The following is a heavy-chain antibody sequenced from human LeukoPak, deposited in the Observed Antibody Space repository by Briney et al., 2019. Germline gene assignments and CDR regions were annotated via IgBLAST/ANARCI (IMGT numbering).Heavy chain of an antibody. J-gene: IGHJ4*02. V-gene: IGHV4-4*02. Sequence: SETLSLTCGVSGGSITSTNWWSWVRQPPGQGLEWIGEVSLSGLTNYHPSLSSRVIMALDTSKNHLSLHLTSVTAADTAVYYCSRENGAFSPFGYWGQGYLVTVLS. CDR1: GGSITSTNW. CDR2: VSLSGLT. CDR3: SRENGAFSPFGY. D-gene: IGHD2-8*01.